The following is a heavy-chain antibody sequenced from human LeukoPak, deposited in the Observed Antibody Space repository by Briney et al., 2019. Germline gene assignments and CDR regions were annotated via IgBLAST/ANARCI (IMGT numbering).Heavy chain of an antibody. CDR2: IKYDGSAT. J-gene: IGHJ3*02. CDR1: GFTFSNYW. V-gene: IGHV3-74*01. D-gene: IGHD4-17*01. Sequence: GGSLRLSCAASGFTFSNYWMHWIRQVPGKGLVWVSHIKYDGSATNYADSVKGRFTISRDNAKNTLYLQMNSLRAEDTAVYYCAKDKTTVTPRGLDIWGQGTMVTVSS. CDR3: AKDKTTVTPRGLDI.